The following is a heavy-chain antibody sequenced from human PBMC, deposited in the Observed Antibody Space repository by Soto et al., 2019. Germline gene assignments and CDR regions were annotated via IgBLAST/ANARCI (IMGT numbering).Heavy chain of an antibody. CDR3: ARDAPVWMTTNRPFDY. Sequence: GASVVSCKASGYTFTSYGISWVRQAPGQGLEWMGWISAYNGNTNYAQKLQGRVTMTTDTSTSTAYMELRSLRSDDTAVYYCARDAPVWMTTNRPFDYWGHGTLVTVSS. J-gene: IGHJ4*01. CDR1: GYTFTSYG. D-gene: IGHD4-17*01. CDR2: ISAYNGNT. V-gene: IGHV1-18*01.